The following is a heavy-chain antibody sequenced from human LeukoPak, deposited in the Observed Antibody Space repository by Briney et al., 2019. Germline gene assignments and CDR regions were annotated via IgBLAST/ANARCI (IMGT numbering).Heavy chain of an antibody. D-gene: IGHD3-10*01. CDR3: ARGLWFGELPDY. CDR2: INPNSGGT. Sequence: ASVKVSCKASGYTFTGYQMHWVRQAPGQGLEWMGWINPNSGGTDYAQKLQGRVTMTTDTSTSTAYMELRSLRSDDTAVYYCARGLWFGELPDYWGQGTLVTVFS. CDR1: GYTFTGYQ. V-gene: IGHV1-2*02. J-gene: IGHJ4*02.